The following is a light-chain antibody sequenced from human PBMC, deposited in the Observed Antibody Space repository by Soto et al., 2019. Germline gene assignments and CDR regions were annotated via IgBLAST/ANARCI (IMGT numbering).Light chain of an antibody. V-gene: IGKV1-5*03. CDR1: QTISSW. J-gene: IGKJ1*01. Sequence: DIPMTQSPSTLSGSVGDRVTITCRASQTISSWLAWYQQKPGKAPKLLIYKASTLKSGVPSRFSGSGSGTEFTLTSSSLQPDDFATYYCQHYNSYSEAVGQGTKVELK. CDR2: KAS. CDR3: QHYNSYSEA.